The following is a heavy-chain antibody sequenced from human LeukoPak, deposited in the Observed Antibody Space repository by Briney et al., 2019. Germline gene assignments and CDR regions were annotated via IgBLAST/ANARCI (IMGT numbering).Heavy chain of an antibody. J-gene: IGHJ4*02. Sequence: SQTPSLTCTVSGGSISSGGYYWSWIRQHPGKGLEWIGYIYYSGSTYYNPSLKSRVTISVDTSKNQFSLKLSSVTAADTAVYYCARSSYYDILTGYYRPFDYWGQGTLVTVSS. CDR3: ARSSYYDILTGYYRPFDY. D-gene: IGHD3-9*01. V-gene: IGHV4-31*03. CDR1: GGSISSGGYY. CDR2: IYYSGST.